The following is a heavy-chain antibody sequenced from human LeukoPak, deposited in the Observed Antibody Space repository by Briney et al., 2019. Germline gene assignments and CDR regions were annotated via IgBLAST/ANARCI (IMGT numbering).Heavy chain of an antibody. Sequence: SETLSLTCTVSGGSISSGSYYWSWIRQPAGKGLEWIGRIYTSGSTNYNPSLKRRVTISVDTSKNQFSLKLSSVTAADTAVYYCARDRCSGGSCPQLYYYYYGMDVWGQGTTVTVSS. J-gene: IGHJ6*02. D-gene: IGHD2-15*01. CDR1: GGSISSGSYY. CDR3: ARDRCSGGSCPQLYYYYYGMDV. CDR2: IYTSGST. V-gene: IGHV4-61*02.